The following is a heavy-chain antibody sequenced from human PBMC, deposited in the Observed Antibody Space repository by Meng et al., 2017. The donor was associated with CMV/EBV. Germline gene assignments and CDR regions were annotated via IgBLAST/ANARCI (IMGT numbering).Heavy chain of an antibody. CDR3: ARPLHYDFWSGYYPSGTYYYYGMDV. D-gene: IGHD3-3*01. J-gene: IGHJ6*02. CDR1: GFTFSSYW. Sequence: GESLKISCAASGFTFSSYWMSWVRQAPGKGLEWVANIKQEGSEKYYVDSVKGRFTITRDNAKNSLYLQMNSLRAEDTAVYYCARPLHYDFWSGYYPSGTYYYYGMDVWGQGTTVTVSS. CDR2: IKQEGSEK. V-gene: IGHV3-7*02.